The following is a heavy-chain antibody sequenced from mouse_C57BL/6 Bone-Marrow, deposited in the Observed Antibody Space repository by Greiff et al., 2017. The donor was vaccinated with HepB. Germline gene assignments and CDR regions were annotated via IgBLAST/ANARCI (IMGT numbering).Heavy chain of an antibody. CDR2: INPNNGGT. CDR1: GYTFTDYN. Sequence: VQLQQSGPELVKPGASVKIPCKASGYTFTDYNMDWVKQSHGKSLEWIGDINPNNGGTIYNQKFKGKATLTVDKSSSTAYMELSSLTSEDTAVYYCASRYYYGSSWWYFDVWGTGTTVTVSS. J-gene: IGHJ1*03. D-gene: IGHD1-1*01. CDR3: ASRYYYGSSWWYFDV. V-gene: IGHV1-18*01.